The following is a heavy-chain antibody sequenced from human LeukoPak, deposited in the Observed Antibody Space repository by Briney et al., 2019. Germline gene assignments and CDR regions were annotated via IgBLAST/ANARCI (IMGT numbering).Heavy chain of an antibody. Sequence: GGSLRLSCAASGFTFSSYGMHWVRQAPGKGLEWVAFIRYDGSNKYYADSVKGRFTISRDNSRNTLYLQMNSLRAEDTAVYYCAKDGENYGDYGGWFDPWGQGTLVTVSS. V-gene: IGHV3-30*02. CDR2: IRYDGSNK. J-gene: IGHJ5*02. CDR1: GFTFSSYG. CDR3: AKDGENYGDYGGWFDP. D-gene: IGHD4-17*01.